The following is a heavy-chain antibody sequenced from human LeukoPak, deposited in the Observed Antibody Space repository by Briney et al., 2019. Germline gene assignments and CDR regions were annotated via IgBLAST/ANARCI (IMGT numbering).Heavy chain of an antibody. J-gene: IGHJ5*02. Sequence: GESVKISCKGSGYSLYSYWLGWVRQKPGKGLEWVGIIYPGDSEARYSTSFQGQVTSSVDKSISTAYLQWSRLKASDTAMYYRARHPFYCGGDCYGHWFDPWGQGTLVTVSA. V-gene: IGHV5-51*01. D-gene: IGHD2-21*01. CDR2: IYPGDSEA. CDR3: ARHPFYCGGDCYGHWFDP. CDR1: GYSLYSYW.